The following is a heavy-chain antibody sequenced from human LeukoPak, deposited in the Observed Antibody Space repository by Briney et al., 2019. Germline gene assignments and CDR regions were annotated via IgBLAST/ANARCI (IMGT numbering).Heavy chain of an antibody. Sequence: GGSLRLSCAASGFTVSSNYMNWVRQAPGKGLEWVSLISSGGTTYYTGSVKGRFTISRDNSKSTLYLQMNSLRAEDTAVYYCTYLRTPYYNDEWLDPWGQGALVTVSS. CDR1: GFTVSSNY. CDR2: ISSGGTT. D-gene: IGHD3-22*01. V-gene: IGHV3-66*01. J-gene: IGHJ5*02. CDR3: TYLRTPYYNDEWLDP.